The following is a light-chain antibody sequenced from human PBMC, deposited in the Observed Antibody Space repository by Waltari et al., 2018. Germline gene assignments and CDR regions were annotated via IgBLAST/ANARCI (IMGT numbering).Light chain of an antibody. CDR1: QSVSRS. J-gene: IGKJ1*01. Sequence: EIVLTQSPGTLSLSPGERATLSCRASQSVSRSLAWYQQKPGQAPRILIYGASSRATGVPYRFSGSGSGTYFSLTISRLEPEDFAVYYCQHYVRLPVSFGQGTKVEIK. V-gene: IGKV3-20*01. CDR3: QHYVRLPVS. CDR2: GAS.